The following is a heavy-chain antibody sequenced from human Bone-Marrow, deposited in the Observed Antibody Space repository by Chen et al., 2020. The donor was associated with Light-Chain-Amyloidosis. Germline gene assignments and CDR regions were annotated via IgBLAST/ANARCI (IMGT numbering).Heavy chain of an antibody. CDR3: ARRGGWNIVVVPAAPRDAFDI. CDR1: GGSFSGYY. J-gene: IGHJ3*02. CDR2: INHSGST. D-gene: IGHD2-2*01. Sequence: QVQLQQWGAGLLKPSETLSLTCAVYGGSFSGYYWSWIRQPPGKGLEWIGEINHSGSTNYNPSLKSRVTISVDTSKNQFSLKLGSVTAADTAVYYCARRGGWNIVVVPAAPRDAFDIWGQGTMVTVSS. V-gene: IGHV4-34*01.